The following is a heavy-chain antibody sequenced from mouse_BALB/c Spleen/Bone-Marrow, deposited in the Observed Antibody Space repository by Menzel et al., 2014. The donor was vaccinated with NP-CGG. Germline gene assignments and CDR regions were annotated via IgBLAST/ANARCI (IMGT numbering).Heavy chain of an antibody. CDR3: ARDKGSVFFDY. CDR2: IRNKANGYTT. D-gene: IGHD1-3*01. Sequence: VQLKESGGGLVQPGGSLRLSCATSGFTFTDYYMNWVRQPPGKALEWLGFIRNKANGYTTEYSTSVKGRFTISRDNSQSILYLQMNALRGEDSATYDCARDKGSVFFDYWGQGTTLTVSS. V-gene: IGHV7-3*02. CDR1: GFTFTDYY. J-gene: IGHJ2*01.